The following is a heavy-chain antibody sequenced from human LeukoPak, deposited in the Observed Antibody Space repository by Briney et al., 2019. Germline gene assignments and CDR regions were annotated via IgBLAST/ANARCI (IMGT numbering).Heavy chain of an antibody. CDR3: ARERDGGWFDP. V-gene: IGHV3-48*03. CDR2: ISSSGSTI. CDR1: GFTFSSYE. J-gene: IGHJ5*02. D-gene: IGHD3-16*01. Sequence: GGSLRLSCAASGFTFSSYEMNWVRQAPGKGLEWVSYISSSGSTIYYADSVKGRFTISRGNAKNSLYLQMNSLRAEDTAVYYCARERDGGWFDPWGQGTLVTVSS.